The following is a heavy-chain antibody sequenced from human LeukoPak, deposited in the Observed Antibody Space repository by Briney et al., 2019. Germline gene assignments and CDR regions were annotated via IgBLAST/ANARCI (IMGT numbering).Heavy chain of an antibody. V-gene: IGHV1-2*02. J-gene: IGHJ3*02. CDR1: GYTFTGYY. D-gene: IGHD6-19*01. Sequence: SVKVSCKASGYTFTGYYMHWVRQAPGQGLEWMGWINPNSGGTNYAQKFQGRVTMTRDTSISTAYMELSRLRSDDTAVYYCARGSIAVAKRYAFDIWGQGTMVTVSS. CDR2: INPNSGGT. CDR3: ARGSIAVAKRYAFDI.